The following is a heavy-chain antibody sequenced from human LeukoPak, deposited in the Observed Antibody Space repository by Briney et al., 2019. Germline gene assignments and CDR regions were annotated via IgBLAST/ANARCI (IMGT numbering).Heavy chain of an antibody. V-gene: IGHV1-2*02. D-gene: IGHD2-15*01. CDR1: GYTFTGHY. J-gene: IGHJ4*02. CDR2: INPNSGGT. CDR3: ARDVPNCSGGSCYSDSPRDY. Sequence: ASVKVSCKASGYTFTGHYIHWVRQAPGQGLEWMGWINPNSGGTNYAQKFQGRVTMTRDTSINTAYMELSRLRSDDTAVYYCARDVPNCSGGSCYSDSPRDYWGQGTLVTVSS.